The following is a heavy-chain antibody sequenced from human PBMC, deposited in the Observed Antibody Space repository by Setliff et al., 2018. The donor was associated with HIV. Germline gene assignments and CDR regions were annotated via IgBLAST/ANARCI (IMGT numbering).Heavy chain of an antibody. V-gene: IGHV1-2*06. J-gene: IGHJ4*02. CDR1: GFIFTDYQ. D-gene: IGHD5-18*01. CDR3: AREDGYSYGVPDYFDN. Sequence: ASVKVSCKASGFIFTDYQIHWVRQAPGQGLEWMGRFNPNSGVTSSPQKFQGRVTMTRDTSINTAYMELSRLTSDDTAVYYCAREDGYSYGVPDYFDNWGQGTLVTVSS. CDR2: FNPNSGVT.